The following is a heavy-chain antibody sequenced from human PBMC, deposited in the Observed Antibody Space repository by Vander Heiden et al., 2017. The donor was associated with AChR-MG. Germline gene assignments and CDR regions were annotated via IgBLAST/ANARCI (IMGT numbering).Heavy chain of an antibody. CDR1: GVSSRSGYY. V-gene: IGHV4-38-2*01. CDR2: FHPSGNT. Sequence: QVQLQESGPRLVKPSETLSLTCGVAGVSSRSGYYWGWIRQPPGKGLEWIASFHPSGNTYYKPALKGRVTIFFDTSKNKFCLNLTSVTAADTAVYYCARPGVQGAETDYWGQGTLVTVS. CDR3: ARPGVQGAETDY. J-gene: IGHJ4*02. D-gene: IGHD3-10*01.